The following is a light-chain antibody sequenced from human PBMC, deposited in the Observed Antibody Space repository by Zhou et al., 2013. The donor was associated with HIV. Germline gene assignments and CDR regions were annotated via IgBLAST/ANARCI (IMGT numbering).Light chain of an antibody. CDR2: TAS. CDR1: QSISNY. CDR3: QQGHSTPRT. J-gene: IGKJ2*02. V-gene: IGKV1-39*01. Sequence: DIQMTQSPSSLSASVGDRVTITCRASQSISNYLNWYQQIPGKAPKLLIYTASILQSGVPSRFSGSGSGTRFTLSINGLQRQDFATYYCQQGHSTPRTFGQGTKLEIK.